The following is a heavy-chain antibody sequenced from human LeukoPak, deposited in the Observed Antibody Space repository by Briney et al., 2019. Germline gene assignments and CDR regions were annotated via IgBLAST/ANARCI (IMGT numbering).Heavy chain of an antibody. V-gene: IGHV4-30-2*01. J-gene: IGHJ3*02. CDR2: IYHSGST. CDR3: ARDGGNDAFDI. D-gene: IGHD3-16*01. CDR1: GGSISSGGYS. Sequence: SETLSLTCAVSGGSISSGGYSWSWIRQPPGKGLEWIGYIYHSGSTYYNPSLKSRVTISVDRSKNQFSLKLSSVTAADTAVYYCARDGGNDAFDIWGQGTMVTVSP.